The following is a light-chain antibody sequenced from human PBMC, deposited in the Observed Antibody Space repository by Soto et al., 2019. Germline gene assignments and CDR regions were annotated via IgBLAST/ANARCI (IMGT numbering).Light chain of an antibody. J-gene: IGLJ1*01. CDR3: SSYTSSSNYV. CDR1: SSDVGGYNY. V-gene: IGLV2-14*01. CDR2: DVS. Sequence: QSTLTQRASVSGSPGQSVTISCTGTSSDVGGYNYVSWYQQHPGKAPKLMIYDVSNRPSGVSNRFSGSKSGNTASLTISGLQAEDEADYYCSSYTSSSNYVFGTGTKLTVL.